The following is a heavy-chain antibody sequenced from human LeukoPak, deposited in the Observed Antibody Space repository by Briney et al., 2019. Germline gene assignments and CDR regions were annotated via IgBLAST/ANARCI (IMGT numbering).Heavy chain of an antibody. V-gene: IGHV2-70*01. D-gene: IGHD6-19*01. Sequence: TLSLTCTVSGGSISGYYWNWIRQPPGKALEWLALIDWDDDKYYSTSLKTRLTISKDTSKNQAVLTMTNMDPVDTATYYCARTSSGWYPFDYWGQGTLVTVSS. CDR3: ARTSSGWYPFDY. CDR1: GGSISGYY. CDR2: IDWDDDK. J-gene: IGHJ4*02.